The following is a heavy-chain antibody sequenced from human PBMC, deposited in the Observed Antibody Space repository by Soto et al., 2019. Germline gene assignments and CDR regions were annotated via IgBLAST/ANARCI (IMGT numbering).Heavy chain of an antibody. Sequence: SETLSLTCAFYGGSFSGYYWSWIRQPPGKGLEWIGEINHSGSTNYNPSLKSRVTISVDTSKNQFSLKLSSVTAADTAVYYCARDIVVVVVGYYYYYGMDVWGQGTTVTVSS. CDR2: INHSGST. V-gene: IGHV4-34*01. D-gene: IGHD2-15*01. J-gene: IGHJ6*02. CDR1: GGSFSGYY. CDR3: ARDIVVVVVGYYYYYGMDV.